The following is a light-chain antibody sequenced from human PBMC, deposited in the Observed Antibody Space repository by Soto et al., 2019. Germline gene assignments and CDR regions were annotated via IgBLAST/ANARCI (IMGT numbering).Light chain of an antibody. Sequence: EIVLTQSPGTLSLSPGERATLSCRASQSVSSNYLAWYQQKHGQAPRLLIYGASSRATGIPDRFSGSGSGTAFFPPISRWGLKVLVVNYCQQLVSTLPGTFAKGPRVDIK. V-gene: IGKV3-20*01. CDR1: QSVSSNY. CDR2: GAS. CDR3: QQLVSTLPGT. J-gene: IGKJ1*01.